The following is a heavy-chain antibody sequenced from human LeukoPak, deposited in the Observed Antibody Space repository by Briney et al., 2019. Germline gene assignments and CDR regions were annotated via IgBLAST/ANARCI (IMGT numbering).Heavy chain of an antibody. Sequence: PGGSLRLSCAASGFTFSSYWMSWVRQAPGKGLEWVANIKQDGSEKYYVDSVKGRFTISRDNAKNSLYLQMNSLRAEDTAVYYCARLRDGDYGDDAFDIWGLGTMVTVSS. CDR3: ARLRDGDYGDDAFDI. CDR2: IKQDGSEK. CDR1: GFTFSSYW. J-gene: IGHJ3*02. V-gene: IGHV3-7*04. D-gene: IGHD4-17*01.